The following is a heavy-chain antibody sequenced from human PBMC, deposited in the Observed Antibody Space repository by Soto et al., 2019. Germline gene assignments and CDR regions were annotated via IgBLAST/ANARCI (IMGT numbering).Heavy chain of an antibody. CDR3: AKGSYYDYVWGSYRKGGFDY. CDR2: ISYDGSNK. J-gene: IGHJ4*02. D-gene: IGHD3-16*02. CDR1: GFTFSSYG. V-gene: IGHV3-30*18. Sequence: GGSLRLSCAASGFTFSSYGMHWVRQAPGKGLEWVAVISYDGSNKYYADSVKGRFTISRDNSKNTLYLQMNSLRAEDTAVYYCAKGSYYDYVWGSYRKGGFDYWGQGTLVTVSS.